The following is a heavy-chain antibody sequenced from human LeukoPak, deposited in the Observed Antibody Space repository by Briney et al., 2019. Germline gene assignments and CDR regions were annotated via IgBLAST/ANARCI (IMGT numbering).Heavy chain of an antibody. CDR3: ARDRAVTDAFDI. CDR2: INHSGST. D-gene: IGHD4-17*01. J-gene: IGHJ3*02. Sequence: SETLSLTCAVYGGSFSGYYWSWIRQPPGKGLEWIGEINHSGSTNYNPSLKSRVTISVDTSKNQFSLKLNSVTAADTAVYYCARDRAVTDAFDIWGQGTMVTVSS. V-gene: IGHV4-34*01. CDR1: GGSFSGYY.